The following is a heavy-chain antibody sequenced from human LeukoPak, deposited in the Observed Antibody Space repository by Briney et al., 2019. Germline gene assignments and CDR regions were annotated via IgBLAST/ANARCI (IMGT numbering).Heavy chain of an antibody. Sequence: GGSLRLSCAASGFTVSSNYMSWVRQAPGKGLEWVPVIYSGGSTYYADSVKGRFTISRDNAKNSLYLQMNSLRAEDTAVYYCARDPGSGSSYYMDVWGKGTTVTVSS. CDR2: IYSGGST. J-gene: IGHJ6*03. D-gene: IGHD1-26*01. V-gene: IGHV3-53*01. CDR3: ARDPGSGSSYYMDV. CDR1: GFTVSSNY.